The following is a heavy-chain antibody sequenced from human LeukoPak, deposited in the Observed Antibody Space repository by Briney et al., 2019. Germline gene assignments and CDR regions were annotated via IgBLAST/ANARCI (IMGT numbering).Heavy chain of an antibody. Sequence: GASVKVSCKASGYTFTGYYMHWVRQAPGQGLEWMGWINPNSGGTNYAQKFQGRVTMTTDTSTSTAYMELRSLRSDDTAVYYCARDGGRGRGDYWGQGTLVTVSS. CDR2: INPNSGGT. CDR1: GYTFTGYY. CDR3: ARDGGRGRGDY. V-gene: IGHV1-2*02. J-gene: IGHJ4*02. D-gene: IGHD3-10*01.